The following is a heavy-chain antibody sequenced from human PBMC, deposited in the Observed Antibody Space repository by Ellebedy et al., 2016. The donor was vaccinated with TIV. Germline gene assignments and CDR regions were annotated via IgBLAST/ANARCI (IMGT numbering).Heavy chain of an antibody. J-gene: IGHJ6*02. CDR3: ATREWQDPMDV. D-gene: IGHD3-3*01. V-gene: IGHV1-3*01. CDR1: GHTFTTYG. CDR2: INAGNANP. Sequence: ASVKVSCXASGHTFTTYGIHWVRQAPGQRLEWMGWINAGNANPKYSQKFQGRVTITRDTSATTAYMELSSLVSEDTGVYYCATREWQDPMDVWGQGTTVTVSS.